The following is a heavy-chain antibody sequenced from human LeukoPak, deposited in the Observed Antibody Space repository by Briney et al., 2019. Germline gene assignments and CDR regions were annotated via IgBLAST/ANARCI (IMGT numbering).Heavy chain of an antibody. Sequence: GGSLRLSCAASGFTFSSYAMSWVRQAPGKGLEWVSTISRSGYSTFYTDSVKGRFTISRDNSKNTLYLQMNSLRAEDTAVYYCVKDPRTPRSGLFDPWGQGTLVTVSS. CDR2: ISRSGYST. J-gene: IGHJ5*02. V-gene: IGHV3-23*01. CDR3: VKDPRTPRSGLFDP. CDR1: GFTFSSYA. D-gene: IGHD6-19*01.